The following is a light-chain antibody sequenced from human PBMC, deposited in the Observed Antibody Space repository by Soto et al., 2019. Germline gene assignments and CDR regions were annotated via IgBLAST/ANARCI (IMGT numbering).Light chain of an antibody. Sequence: LTQPPSVSGSPGQSITISCTGTSSDVGGYNYVSWYQQHPGKAPKLMIYEVSNRPSGVSNRFSGSKSGNTASLTISGLQAEDEADYYCSSYTSSSTYVFGTGTKLTVL. CDR2: EVS. V-gene: IGLV2-14*01. J-gene: IGLJ1*01. CDR3: SSYTSSSTYV. CDR1: SSDVGGYNY.